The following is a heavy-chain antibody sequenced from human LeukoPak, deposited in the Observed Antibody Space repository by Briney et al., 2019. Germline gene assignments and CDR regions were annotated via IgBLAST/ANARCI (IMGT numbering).Heavy chain of an antibody. D-gene: IGHD6-19*01. CDR3: ARQGSGWHEGYYFDY. CDR1: GYSFTTHW. CDR2: FYPGDSDT. V-gene: IGHV5-51*01. J-gene: IGHJ4*02. Sequence: GESLKISCKASGYSFTTHWIGWVRQMPGKGLEWMGTFYPGDSDTRYSPSFQGQVTISADKSSSIAYLQWSSLKASDTAMYYCARQGSGWHEGYYFDYWGQGTLVTVSS.